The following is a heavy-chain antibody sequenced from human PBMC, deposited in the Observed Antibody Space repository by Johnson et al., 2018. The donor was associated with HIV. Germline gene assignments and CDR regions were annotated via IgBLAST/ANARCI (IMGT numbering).Heavy chain of an antibody. Sequence: QVQLVESGGDLVKPGGSLRLSCGASEFILSDYYISWVRQAPEKGLEWISYISSSGGTIFYADSVKGRFTISRDIAKNTLYLQRNSLRAEETAVYYCARDGRGLDAFDIWGQGTVVTVSS. CDR1: EFILSDYY. CDR2: ISSSGGTI. V-gene: IGHV3-11*04. D-gene: IGHD3/OR15-3a*01. CDR3: ARDGRGLDAFDI. J-gene: IGHJ3*02.